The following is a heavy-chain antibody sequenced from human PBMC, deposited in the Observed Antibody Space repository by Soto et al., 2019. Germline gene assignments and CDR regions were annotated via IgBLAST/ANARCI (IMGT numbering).Heavy chain of an antibody. D-gene: IGHD5-12*01. CDR1: GFTFSSYA. V-gene: IGHV3-23*01. Sequence: GGSLRLSCAASGFTFSSYAMSWVRQAPGKGLEWVSAISGSGGSTYYADSVKGRFTISRDNSKNTLYLQMNSLRAEDTAVYYCAKDRVRGRDGYNWAFDIWGQGTIVTVSS. CDR3: AKDRVRGRDGYNWAFDI. CDR2: ISGSGGST. J-gene: IGHJ3*02.